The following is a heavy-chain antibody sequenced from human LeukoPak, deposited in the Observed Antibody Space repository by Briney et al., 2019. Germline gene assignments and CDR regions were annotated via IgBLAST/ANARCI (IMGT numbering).Heavy chain of an antibody. D-gene: IGHD1-26*01. CDR3: ARDNDRGTFQAENY. J-gene: IGHJ4*02. CDR1: GYSFSNFG. V-gene: IGHV1-18*01. Sequence: ASVKVSCKASGYSFSNFGISWARQAPGQGLEWVAWIIAVTGITNYAQKFQGRVTVTTDTSTSTAYMELRGLRSDDTAVYYCARDNDRGTFQAENYWGPGTLVTVSS. CDR2: IIAVTGIT.